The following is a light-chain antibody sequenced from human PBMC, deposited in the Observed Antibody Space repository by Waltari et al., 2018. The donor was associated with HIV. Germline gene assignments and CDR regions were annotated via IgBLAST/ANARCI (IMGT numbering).Light chain of an antibody. CDR3: GTWDSSLSAGGV. CDR2: DTN. Sequence: QSVLTQPPSVSAAPGQKVTISCSGSSSNIGNNYVSWYQQLPGTAPKLLIYDTNKRPSGISDRFSGSKSGTSATLGITGLQTGDEADYYCGTWDSSLSAGGVFGGGTKLTVL. J-gene: IGLJ2*01. V-gene: IGLV1-51*01. CDR1: SSNIGNNY.